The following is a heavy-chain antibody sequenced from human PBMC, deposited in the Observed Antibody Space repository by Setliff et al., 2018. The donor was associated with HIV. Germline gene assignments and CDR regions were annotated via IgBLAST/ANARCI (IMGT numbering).Heavy chain of an antibody. D-gene: IGHD3-10*01. CDR2: MNPNSGAT. J-gene: IGHJ6*04. V-gene: IGHV1-8*01. CDR1: GHTFSNYD. CDR3: ASGKGVRGVIIRGGLDV. Sequence: GASVKVSCKASGHTFSNYDVIWVRRATGQGLEWMGWMNPNSGATGYAQKFKDRFIMTRDTSISTAYMELSSLTSEDTAVYYCASGKGVRGVIIRGGLDVWGKGTTVTVSS.